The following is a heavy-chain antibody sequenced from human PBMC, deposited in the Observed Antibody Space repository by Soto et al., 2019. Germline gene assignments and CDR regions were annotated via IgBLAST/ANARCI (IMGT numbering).Heavy chain of an antibody. CDR3: ARDLHGDPYY. V-gene: IGHV4-30-2*01. CDR1: GGSISSGGYS. Sequence: SLTCAVSGGSISSGGYSWSWIRQPPGKGLEWIGYMYHSGSTYYNPSLKSRVTISIDRSKNQFSLKLSSVTAADTAVYYCARDLHGDPYYWGQGTLVTVSS. D-gene: IGHD4-17*01. J-gene: IGHJ4*02. CDR2: MYHSGST.